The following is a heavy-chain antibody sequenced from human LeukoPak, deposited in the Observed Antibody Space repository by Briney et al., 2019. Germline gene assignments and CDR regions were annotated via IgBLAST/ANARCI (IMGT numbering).Heavy chain of an antibody. V-gene: IGHV3-64D*09. J-gene: IGHJ4*02. CDR3: VKARGIQLWLPGDY. Sequence: PGGSLRLSCSASGFTFSRYAMHWVRQAPGNGLEYVSAISSNGGSTYYGDSVKGRFTISRDNSKNTLYLQMSSLRAEDTAVYYCVKARGIQLWLPGDYWGQGTLVTVSS. CDR2: ISSNGGST. D-gene: IGHD5-18*01. CDR1: GFTFSRYA.